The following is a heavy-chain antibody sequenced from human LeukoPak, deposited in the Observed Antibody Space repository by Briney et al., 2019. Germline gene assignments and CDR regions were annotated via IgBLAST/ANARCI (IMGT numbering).Heavy chain of an antibody. D-gene: IGHD3/OR15-3a*01. CDR2: ISSSSSYI. J-gene: IGHJ6*04. V-gene: IGHV3-21*01. CDR1: GFTFSSYS. CDR3: ARGTNGPLPVIFFPWSPAQKGMDV. Sequence: PGGSLRLSCAASGFTFSSYSMNWVRQAPGKGLEWVSSISSSSSYIYYADSVKGRFTISRDNAKNSLYLQMNSLRAEDTAVYYCARGTNGPLPVIFFPWSPAQKGMDVGGKGT.